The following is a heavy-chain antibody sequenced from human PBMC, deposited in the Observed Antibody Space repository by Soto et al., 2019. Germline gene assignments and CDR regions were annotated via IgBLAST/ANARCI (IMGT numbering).Heavy chain of an antibody. J-gene: IGHJ4*02. V-gene: IGHV3-23*01. CDR1: GFTFSSYA. D-gene: IGHD3-3*01. CDR3: AKQWEDYDFWSTYSSFDY. Sequence: GGSLRLSCAASGFTFSSYAMSWVRQAPGKGLEWVSAISGSGGSTYYADSVKGRFTISRDNSNNTMYLQMNSQRAEGTAVYYCAKQWEDYDFWSTYSSFDYWGQGTPVTVSS. CDR2: ISGSGGST.